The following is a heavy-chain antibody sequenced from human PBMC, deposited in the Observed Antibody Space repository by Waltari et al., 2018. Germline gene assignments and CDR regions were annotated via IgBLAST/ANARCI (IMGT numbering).Heavy chain of an antibody. CDR2: IYYSGST. D-gene: IGHD6-13*01. Sequence: QVQLQESGPGLVKPSETLSLTCPVSGGAISSHYWSWIRQPPGKGLEWIGYIYYSGSTNYNPSLKSRVTISVDTSKNQFSLKLSSVTAADTAVYYCARANEYSSSRDFDYWGQGTLVTVSS. V-gene: IGHV4-59*11. CDR1: GGAISSHY. J-gene: IGHJ4*02. CDR3: ARANEYSSSRDFDY.